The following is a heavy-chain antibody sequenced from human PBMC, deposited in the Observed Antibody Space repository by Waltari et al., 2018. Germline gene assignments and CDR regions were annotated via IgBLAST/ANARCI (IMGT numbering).Heavy chain of an antibody. D-gene: IGHD5-12*01. CDR2: RNPNRGNT. CDR3: ARDYDGNSGWFDP. CDR1: GYTLTSYD. J-gene: IGHJ5*02. V-gene: IGHV1-8*01. Sequence: QVQLVQSGAEVKKPGASVKVSCKASGYTLTSYDINWVRQAPGQGLEWMGWRNPNRGNTGYAQMFQGRVTMTRNTAINTAYMELSGLRSEDTAVYYCARDYDGNSGWFDPWGQGTLVTVSS.